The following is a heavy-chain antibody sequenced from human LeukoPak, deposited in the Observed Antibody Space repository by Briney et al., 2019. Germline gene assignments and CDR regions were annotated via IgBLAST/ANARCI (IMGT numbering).Heavy chain of an antibody. CDR1: EFTFSSYA. J-gene: IGHJ4*02. D-gene: IGHD3-22*01. V-gene: IGHV3-23*01. CDR3: AKDSSGYYDD. Sequence: GGSLRLSCAASEFTFSSYAMQWVRQAPGKGLEWVSGISASGGSTYYADSVKGRFTISRDNSKNTLYLQMNSLRAEDTAIYYCAKDSSGYYDDWGQGTLVTVSS. CDR2: ISASGGST.